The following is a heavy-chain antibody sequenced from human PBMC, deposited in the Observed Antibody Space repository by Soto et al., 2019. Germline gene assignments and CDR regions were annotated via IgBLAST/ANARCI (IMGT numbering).Heavy chain of an antibody. CDR1: GGSISSYY. V-gene: IGHV4-59*01. Sequence: SETLSLTCTVSGGSISSYYWSWIRQPPGKGLEWIGYIYYSGSTNYNPSLKSRVTISVDTSKNQFSLKLSSVTAADTAVYYCARTKGWVDYWGQGTLVTVSS. D-gene: IGHD1-26*01. J-gene: IGHJ4*02. CDR3: ARTKGWVDY. CDR2: IYYSGST.